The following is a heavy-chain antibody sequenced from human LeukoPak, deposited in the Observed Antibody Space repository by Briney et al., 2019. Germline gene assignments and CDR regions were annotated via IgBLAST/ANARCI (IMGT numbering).Heavy chain of an antibody. Sequence: GGSLRLSCAAAGFTVSTYYMTWVRQAPGKGLECVSVIYSGGSTYYADSVKGRFTVSRDNSKNTLYLQMNSLRAEDTAMYYCARGLGYCTSTTCLLPFDYWGQGTLVTVSS. J-gene: IGHJ4*02. D-gene: IGHD2-2*01. CDR1: GFTVSTYY. CDR3: ARGLGYCTSTTCLLPFDY. V-gene: IGHV3-53*01. CDR2: IYSGGST.